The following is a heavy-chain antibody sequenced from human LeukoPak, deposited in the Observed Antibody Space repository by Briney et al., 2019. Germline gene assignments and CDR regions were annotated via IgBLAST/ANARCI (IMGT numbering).Heavy chain of an antibody. V-gene: IGHV3-38-3*01. CDR3: SHYDSSEVYYFDY. CDR1: GFTVSSNE. CDR2: ISGCST. Sequence: GRSLRLSCSASGFTVSSNEMSWVRQAPGKGPEGVSSISGCSTYYADSRKGRFTISKDNSKNTLHLQMNGLRAEDTAVYTGSHYDSSEVYYFDYWGQGTLVTVSS. J-gene: IGHJ4*02. D-gene: IGHD3-22*01.